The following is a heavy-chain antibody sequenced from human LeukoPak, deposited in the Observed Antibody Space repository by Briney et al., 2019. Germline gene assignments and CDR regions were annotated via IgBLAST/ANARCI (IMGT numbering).Heavy chain of an antibody. V-gene: IGHV1-18*01. CDR3: ARDLGIGAAGTSWFDA. CDR1: GYTFNTCG. J-gene: IGHJ5*02. Sequence: ASVKVSCKASGYTFNTCGITWVRQARGQGLEWMGWISPYNGKTKYAQKVKGRVTMTTDTSTSTVYMELRSLRSDDTAVCYCARDLGIGAAGTSWFDAWGQGTLVTVSS. D-gene: IGHD6-13*01. CDR2: ISPYNGKT.